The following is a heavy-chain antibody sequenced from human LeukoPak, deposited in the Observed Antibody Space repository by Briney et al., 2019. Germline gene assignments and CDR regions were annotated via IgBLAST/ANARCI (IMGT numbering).Heavy chain of an antibody. D-gene: IGHD3-3*01. CDR1: GFTFSDYY. V-gene: IGHV3-11*01. Sequence: GGSLRLSCAASGFTFSDYYMSWIRQAPGKGLKWVSYISSSGSTIYYADSVKGRFTISRDNAKNSLYLQMNSLRAEDTAVYYCAREVRSAHYFDYWGQGTLVTVSS. CDR2: ISSSGSTI. CDR3: AREVRSAHYFDY. J-gene: IGHJ4*02.